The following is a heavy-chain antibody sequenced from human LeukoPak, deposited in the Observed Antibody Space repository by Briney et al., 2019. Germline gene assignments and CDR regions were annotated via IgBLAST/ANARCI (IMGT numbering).Heavy chain of an antibody. V-gene: IGHV4-38-2*01. D-gene: IGHD3-9*01. CDR1: GYSISTGYY. Sequence: PSETLSLTCAVSGYSISTGYYGGWIRQPPGKGLEWIGSIYHSGSTYYNPSLKSRVTISVDTSKNQFSLKLSSVTAADTAVYYCASFGYYDILTGYYILGTFDYWGQGTLVTVSS. CDR3: ASFGYYDILTGYYILGTFDY. J-gene: IGHJ4*02. CDR2: IYHSGST.